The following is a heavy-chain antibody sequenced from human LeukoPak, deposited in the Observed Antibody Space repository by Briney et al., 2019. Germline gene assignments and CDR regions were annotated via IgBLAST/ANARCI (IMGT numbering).Heavy chain of an antibody. CDR3: ARDRASSGWYLLTIYYYYGMDV. CDR2: IIPILGIA. CDR1: GATFSSYA. Sequence: GASVKVSCKASGATFSSYAISWVRQAPGQGLEWMGRIIPILGIANYAQKFQGRVTITADKSTSTAYMELSSLRSEDTAVYYCARDRASSGWYLLTIYYYYGMDVWGQGTTVTVSS. J-gene: IGHJ6*02. D-gene: IGHD6-19*01. V-gene: IGHV1-69*04.